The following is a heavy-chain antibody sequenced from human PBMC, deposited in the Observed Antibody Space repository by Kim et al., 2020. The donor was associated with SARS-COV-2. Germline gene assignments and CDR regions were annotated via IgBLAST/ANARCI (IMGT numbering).Heavy chain of an antibody. J-gene: IGHJ4*02. Sequence: SETLSLTCAVYGGSFSGYYWSWIRQPPGKGLEWIGEINHSGSTNYNPSLKSRVTISVDTSKNQFSLKLSSVTAADTAVYYCARRLKTTVVTALDYWGQGTLVTVSS. CDR1: GGSFSGYY. CDR2: INHSGST. CDR3: ARRLKTTVVTALDY. V-gene: IGHV4-34*01. D-gene: IGHD2-15*01.